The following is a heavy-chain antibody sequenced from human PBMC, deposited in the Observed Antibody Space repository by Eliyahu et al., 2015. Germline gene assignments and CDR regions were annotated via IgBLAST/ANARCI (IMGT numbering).Heavy chain of an antibody. CDR2: ISSGGGST. V-gene: IGHV3-23*01. CDR3: AKDKTLRAIPDGSGYCDY. Sequence: EVQLLESGGGLVQPGGSLRLSCAASGFXFSXYARSWVRXAPGKGLXCVSAISSGGGSTYYADSVKGRFTISRDNSKNTLYLQMNSLRAEDTAVYYCAKDKTLRAIPDGSGYCDYWGQGTLVTVSS. D-gene: IGHD3-22*01. J-gene: IGHJ4*02. CDR1: GFXFSXYA.